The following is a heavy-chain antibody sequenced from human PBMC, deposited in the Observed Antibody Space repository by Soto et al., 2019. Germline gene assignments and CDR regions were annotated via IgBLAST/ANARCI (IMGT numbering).Heavy chain of an antibody. CDR1: GDSVSSSRVT. J-gene: IGHJ5*01. CDR2: TYYRSKWYN. D-gene: IGHD1-26*01. V-gene: IGHV6-1*01. Sequence: PSQTLSLTCAISGDSVSSSRVTWNWIRQSPSRGLEWLGRTYYRSKWYNDYAESVKSRITINPDTSKNQFSLHLNPVTPEDTAVYYCVRLIGNSWLDFWGQGTLVTVSS. CDR3: VRLIGNSWLDF.